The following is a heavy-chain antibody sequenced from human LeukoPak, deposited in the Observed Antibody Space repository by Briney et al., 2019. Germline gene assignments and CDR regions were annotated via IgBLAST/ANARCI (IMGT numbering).Heavy chain of an antibody. J-gene: IGHJ5*02. Sequence: GGSLRLSCAASGFTFSSYAMSWVRQAPGKGLEWVSAISGSGGSTYYADSVKGRFTISRDNSKNTLYLQMNSLRAEDTAVYYCAKIPTIFGVVIRPNWFDPWGQGTLVTVSS. V-gene: IGHV3-23*01. CDR1: GFTFSSYA. D-gene: IGHD3-3*01. CDR3: AKIPTIFGVVIRPNWFDP. CDR2: ISGSGGST.